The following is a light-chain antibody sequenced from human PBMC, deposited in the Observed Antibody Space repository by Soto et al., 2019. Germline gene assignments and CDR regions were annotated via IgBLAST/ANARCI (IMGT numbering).Light chain of an antibody. V-gene: IGKV1-8*01. J-gene: IGKJ1*01. Sequence: AIRMTQSPSSLSASTGDRVTITCRASQGISSYLAWYQQKSGKAPKLLIYAASTLQSWVPSRFSGSGSGTDFTLTISCLQSEDFATYYCQQYYSYPRTFGQGTKWIS. CDR3: QQYYSYPRT. CDR2: AAS. CDR1: QGISSY.